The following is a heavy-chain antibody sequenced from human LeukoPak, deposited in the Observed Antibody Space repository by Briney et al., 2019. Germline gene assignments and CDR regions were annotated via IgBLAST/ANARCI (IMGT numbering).Heavy chain of an antibody. Sequence: GGSLRLSCAASGFTFSSYWMSWVRQAPGKGLEWVANIKQDGSERYHVDSVKGRFPISRDNAKNSLHLQMNSLRAEDTAVYYCATMGLKPLPYYFDYWGQGTLVTVSS. CDR2: IKQDGSER. CDR1: GFTFSSYW. V-gene: IGHV3-7*01. D-gene: IGHD3/OR15-3a*01. J-gene: IGHJ4*02. CDR3: ATMGLKPLPYYFDY.